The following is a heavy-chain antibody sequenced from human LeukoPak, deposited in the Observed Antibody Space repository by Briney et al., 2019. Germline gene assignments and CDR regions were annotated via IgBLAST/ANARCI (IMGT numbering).Heavy chain of an antibody. J-gene: IGHJ4*02. CDR3: ARHGGSYEFDY. CDR1: GASISSYY. CDR2: IYFSGST. V-gene: IGHV4-59*08. Sequence: SETLSLTRTVSGASISSYYWSWIRQPPGKGLEWIGYIYFSGSTNYNPSLNSRVTISIDTSKNRFSLKLTSVTAADTALYYCARHGGSYEFDYWGQGTLVTVSS. D-gene: IGHD1-26*01.